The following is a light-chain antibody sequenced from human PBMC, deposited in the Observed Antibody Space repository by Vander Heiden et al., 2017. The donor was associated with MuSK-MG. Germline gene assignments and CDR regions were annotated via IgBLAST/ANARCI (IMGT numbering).Light chain of an antibody. CDR1: RSVGND. CDR3: QQYDFWPDNT. Sequence: EIVMTQSPGTLSVSPGDSATLSCRASRSVGNDLAWFQQKLGQAPRLLISGASTRATDVPARFSGSGSGTEFTLTISGLQSEDFAIYYCQQYDFWPDNTFGQGTKLEI. V-gene: IGKV3-15*01. J-gene: IGKJ2*01. CDR2: GAS.